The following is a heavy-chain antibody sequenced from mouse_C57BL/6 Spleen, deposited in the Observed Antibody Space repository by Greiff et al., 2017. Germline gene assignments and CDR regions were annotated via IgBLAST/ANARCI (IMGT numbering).Heavy chain of an antibody. D-gene: IGHD2-4*01. CDR1: GYTFTSYW. CDR3: ASDYYDYDSYFDY. V-gene: IGHV1-64*01. J-gene: IGHJ2*01. Sequence: QVQLQQPGAELVKPGASVKLSCKASGYTFTSYWMHWVKQRPGQGLEWIGMIHPNSGSTKYNEKFKSKATLTVDKASSTAYMQLSSLTSEDSAVYYCASDYYDYDSYFDYWGQGTTLTVSS. CDR2: IHPNSGST.